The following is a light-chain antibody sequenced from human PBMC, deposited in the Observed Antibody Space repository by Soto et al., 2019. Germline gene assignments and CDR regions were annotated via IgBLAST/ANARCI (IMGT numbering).Light chain of an antibody. J-gene: IGLJ1*01. CDR1: SSDVGAYNS. CDR3: CSSAPESTYL. V-gene: IGLV2-23*01. Sequence: QSVLAQPASVSGSPGQSITISCTGTSSDVGAYNSVSWYQQHPHKAPQVIIYKGTQRPSGVSNRFSGSTSGNAASLTISGLQADDEADYFCCSSAPESTYLFGNGTKLTVL. CDR2: KGT.